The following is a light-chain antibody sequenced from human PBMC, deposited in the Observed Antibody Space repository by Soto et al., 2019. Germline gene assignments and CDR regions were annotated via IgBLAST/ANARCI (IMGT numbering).Light chain of an antibody. CDR3: LQDYSYPWT. Sequence: AIQMTQSPSSLSASVGDSVSITCRASQDVRDDLGWYQQKPGEAPKLLIYAASSLQSGVPPRFSGSGSGTDFTLTITYLQPEDFATYYCLQDYSYPWTFGQGTKVDIK. V-gene: IGKV1-6*01. J-gene: IGKJ1*01. CDR1: QDVRDD. CDR2: AAS.